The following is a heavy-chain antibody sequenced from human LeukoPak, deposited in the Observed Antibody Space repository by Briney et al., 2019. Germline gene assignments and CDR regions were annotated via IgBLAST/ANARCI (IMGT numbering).Heavy chain of an antibody. CDR1: GYTFTSYG. CDR2: ISAYNGNT. V-gene: IGHV1-18*01. CDR3: ARAYSSSSQSYYYYGMDV. D-gene: IGHD6-6*01. J-gene: IGHJ6*01. Sequence: ASVKVSCKASGYTFTSYGISWVRQAPGQGLEWMGWISAYNGNTNYAQKLQGRVTMTTDTSTSTAYMELRSLRSADTAVYYCARAYSSSSQSYYYYGMDVWGQGTTVTVSS.